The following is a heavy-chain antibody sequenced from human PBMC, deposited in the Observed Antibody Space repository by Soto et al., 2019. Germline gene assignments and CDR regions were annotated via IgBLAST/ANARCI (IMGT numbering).Heavy chain of an antibody. CDR1: GGSISSDDHY. D-gene: IGHD2-15*01. Sequence: SETLSLTCSVSGGSISSDDHYWTWIRQPPGKGLEWIGSIYYTGTTNYNPSLKSRITVSIDTSKNQFSLNLTSVTAADTALYYSARQRSGGYWFDPWGQGTPVTVSS. CDR2: IYYTGTT. J-gene: IGHJ5*02. V-gene: IGHV4-30-4*01. CDR3: ARQRSGGYWFDP.